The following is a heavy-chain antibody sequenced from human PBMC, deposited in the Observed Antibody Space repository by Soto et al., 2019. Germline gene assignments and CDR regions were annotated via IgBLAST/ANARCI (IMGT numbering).Heavy chain of an antibody. V-gene: IGHV3-66*01. D-gene: IGHD2-8*01. CDR1: GFTVSSNY. J-gene: IGHJ5*02. CDR3: ARDCTNGVCYKGEGFDP. Sequence: GSLRLSCAASGFTVSSNYMSWVRQAPGKGLEWVSVIYSGGSTYYADSVKGRFTISRDNSKNTLYLQMNSLRAEDTAVYYCARDCTNGVCYKGEGFDPWGQGTLVTVSS. CDR2: IYSGGST.